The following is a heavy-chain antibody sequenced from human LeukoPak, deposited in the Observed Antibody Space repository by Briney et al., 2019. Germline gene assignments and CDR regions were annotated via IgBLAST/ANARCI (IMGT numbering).Heavy chain of an antibody. J-gene: IGHJ4*02. D-gene: IGHD1-26*01. CDR1: GDSINNYY. V-gene: IGHV4-4*07. CDR2: VYTSGST. Sequence: SETLSLTCNVSGDSINNYYWSWIRQPAGKGLEWLGRVYTSGSTNYNPSLKSRVTMSVDTSKNQFSLNLTSVTAADTAVYYCARDVGTYPYIFDYRGQGILVTVSS. CDR3: ARDVGTYPYIFDY.